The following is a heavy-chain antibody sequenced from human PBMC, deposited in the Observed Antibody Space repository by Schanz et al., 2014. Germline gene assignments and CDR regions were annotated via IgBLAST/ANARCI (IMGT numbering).Heavy chain of an antibody. J-gene: IGHJ4*02. CDR2: VYDGGST. V-gene: IGHV4-31*03. Sequence: QVQLQESGPGLVEPSQTLSLTCTVSGASISSVGYYWSWIRQHPGKGLEWIGYVYDGGSTYYNPSLKSRVTISVDTSKNQCSLRLSSVTAADTAVYYSARARSWPDYWGQGTLVTVSS. D-gene: IGHD6-13*01. CDR1: GASISSVGYY. CDR3: ARARSWPDY.